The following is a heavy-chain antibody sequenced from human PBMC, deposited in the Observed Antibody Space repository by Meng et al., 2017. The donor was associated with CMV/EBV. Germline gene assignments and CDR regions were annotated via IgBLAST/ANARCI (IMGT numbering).Heavy chain of an antibody. Sequence: SLKISCAASGFTFDDYAMHWVRQAPGKGLEWVSGISWNSGSIGYADSVKGRFTISRDNAKNSLYLQMNSLRAEDTALYYCAKGIANYYDSSGDLDYWGQGTLVTVSS. CDR3: AKGIANYYDSSGDLDY. D-gene: IGHD3-22*01. CDR2: ISWNSGSI. V-gene: IGHV3-9*01. J-gene: IGHJ4*02. CDR1: GFTFDDYA.